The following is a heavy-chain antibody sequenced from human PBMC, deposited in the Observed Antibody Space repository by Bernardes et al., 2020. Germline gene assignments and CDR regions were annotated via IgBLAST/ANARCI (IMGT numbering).Heavy chain of an antibody. J-gene: IGHJ6*03. CDR3: ARGVYGSGIMRYYYYYMDV. D-gene: IGHD3-10*01. V-gene: IGHV3-21*01. CDR2: ISSSSSYI. CDR1: GFTFSSYS. Sequence: GGSLRLSCAASGFTFSSYSMNWVRQAPGKGLEWVSSISSSSSYIYYADSVKGRFTISRDNAKNSLYLQMNSLRAEDTAVYYCARGVYGSGIMRYYYYYMDVWGKGTTVTVSS.